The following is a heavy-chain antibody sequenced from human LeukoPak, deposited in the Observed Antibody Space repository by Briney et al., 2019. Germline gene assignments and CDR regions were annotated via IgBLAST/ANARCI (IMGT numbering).Heavy chain of an antibody. CDR3: ARGVAYRYGYNY. J-gene: IGHJ4*02. CDR1: GYTFTGYY. CDR2: INPNSGGT. Sequence: ASVKVSCKASGYTFTGYYMHWVRQAPGQGLEWMGWINPNSGGTNYAQKFQGRVTMTRDTSISTAYMELSSLRSEDTAVYYCARGVAYRYGYNYWGQGTLVTVSS. V-gene: IGHV1-2*02. D-gene: IGHD5-18*01.